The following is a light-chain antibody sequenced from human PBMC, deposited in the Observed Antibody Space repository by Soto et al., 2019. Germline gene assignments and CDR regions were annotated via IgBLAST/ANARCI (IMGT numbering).Light chain of an antibody. CDR3: SSYTSSSTQV. J-gene: IGLJ3*02. V-gene: IGLV2-14*01. CDR2: EVN. CDR1: SSDVGGYNY. Sequence: QSALTQPASVSGSPGQSITISCTGTSSDVGGYNYVSWYQQHPGKVPKLMIYEVNNRPSGVSNRFSGSKSGNTASLTISGLQAEDEADYYCSSYTSSSTQVFGGGTKVTVL.